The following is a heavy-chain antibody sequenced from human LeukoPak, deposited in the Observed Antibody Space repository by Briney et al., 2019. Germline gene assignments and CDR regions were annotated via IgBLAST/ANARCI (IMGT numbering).Heavy chain of an antibody. Sequence: GGPLRLSCAASGFTFSSYGMHWVRQAPGKGLEWVAVISYDGSNKYYADSVKGRFTISRDNSKNTLYLQMNSLRAEDTAVYYCAKDRKATSWGYLNWGQGTLVTVSS. J-gene: IGHJ4*02. V-gene: IGHV3-30*18. CDR1: GFTFSSYG. CDR3: AKDRKATSWGYLN. CDR2: ISYDGSNK. D-gene: IGHD2-15*01.